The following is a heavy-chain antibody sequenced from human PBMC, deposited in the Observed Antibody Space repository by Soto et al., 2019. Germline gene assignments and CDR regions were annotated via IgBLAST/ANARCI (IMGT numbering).Heavy chain of an antibody. CDR2: ISGSGGST. V-gene: IGHV3-23*01. CDR3: AKPKVVTAPYGMDV. J-gene: IGHJ6*02. Sequence: GGSLRLSCAASGFTFGNYWMYWVRQAPGKGLEWVSGISGSGGSTYYADSVKGRFTISRDNSKNTLYLQMNSLRAEDTAVYYCAKPKVVTAPYGMDVWGQGTTVTVSS. D-gene: IGHD2-21*02. CDR1: GFTFGNYW.